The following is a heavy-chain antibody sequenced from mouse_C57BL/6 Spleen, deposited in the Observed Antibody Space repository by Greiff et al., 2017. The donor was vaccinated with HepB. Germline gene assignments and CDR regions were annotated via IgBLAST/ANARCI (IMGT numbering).Heavy chain of an antibody. J-gene: IGHJ4*01. Sequence: EVQGVESGGGLVKPGGSLKLSCAASGFTFSSYAMSWVRQTPEKRLEWVATISDGGSYTYYPDNVKGRFTISRDNAKNNLYLQMSHLKSEDTAMYYCASCDGNYGGYAMDYWGQGTSVTVSS. CDR1: GFTFSSYA. CDR3: ASCDGNYGGYAMDY. D-gene: IGHD2-1*01. CDR2: ISDGGSYT. V-gene: IGHV5-4*01.